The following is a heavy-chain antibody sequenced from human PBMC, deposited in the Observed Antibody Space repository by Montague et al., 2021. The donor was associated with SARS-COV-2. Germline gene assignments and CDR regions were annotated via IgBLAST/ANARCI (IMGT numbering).Heavy chain of an antibody. Sequence: SLRLSCAASGFTFGYISRHVALRSPRKALGWVSLSISDIGSTRLTYSVESLFIISTDNSKNSLYLQINRLNTEQTDLSVLLKYTSEFDDLNAFDVWGQGTQVTVSS. CDR1: GFTFGYIS. CDR2: SISDIGST. J-gene: IGHJ3*01. CDR3: LKYTSEFDDLNAFDV. V-gene: IGHV3-43*01. D-gene: IGHD3-10*01.